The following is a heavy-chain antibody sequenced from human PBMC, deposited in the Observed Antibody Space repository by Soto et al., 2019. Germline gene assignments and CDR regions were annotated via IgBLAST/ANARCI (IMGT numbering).Heavy chain of an antibody. CDR2: IIPVFGTP. CDR3: ARGDANKIVGTTYYGLDV. Sequence: QVQVVQSGAEVKKPGSSVKVSCKASGGSFSNYGISWVRQAPGQGLEWMGGIIPVFGTPHYAQKFQDRVTITADESTSTVYMEVSRLTSEDTAVYYCARGDANKIVGTTYYGLDVWGQGTTVTVSS. CDR1: GGSFSNYG. V-gene: IGHV1-69*12. J-gene: IGHJ6*02. D-gene: IGHD3-22*01.